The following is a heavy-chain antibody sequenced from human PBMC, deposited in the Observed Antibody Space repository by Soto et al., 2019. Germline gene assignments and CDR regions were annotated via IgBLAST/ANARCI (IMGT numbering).Heavy chain of an antibody. J-gene: IGHJ3*02. CDR3: ARGPGQTKYYYGSGSPFDI. Sequence: PGGSLRLSCAASGFTFSSYGMHWVRQAPGDGLGWVGAISYGGSNKYYADSVKGRFTMSRDNSKNTLYLQMHSPRAEDTAVYYCARGPGQTKYYYGSGSPFDIWGQGTMVTVSS. CDR1: GFTFSSYG. D-gene: IGHD3-10*01. CDR2: ISYGGSNK. V-gene: IGHV3-33*01.